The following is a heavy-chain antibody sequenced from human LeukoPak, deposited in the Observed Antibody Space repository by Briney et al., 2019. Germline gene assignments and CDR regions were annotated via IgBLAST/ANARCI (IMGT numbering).Heavy chain of an antibody. CDR1: GFTFSSYA. V-gene: IGHV3-23*01. CDR3: AKLPLRFREAWHKGPATADYFDY. J-gene: IGHJ4*02. Sequence: GGSLRLSCAASGFTFSSYAMSWVRQAPGKGLEWGSSISGNGGSTYYADSVKGGFTIARDNSKNTLYLQMNSPRAEDTAEYDCAKLPLRFREAWHKGPATADYFDYLRQATLVTVSS. CDR2: ISGNGGST. D-gene: IGHD3-10*01.